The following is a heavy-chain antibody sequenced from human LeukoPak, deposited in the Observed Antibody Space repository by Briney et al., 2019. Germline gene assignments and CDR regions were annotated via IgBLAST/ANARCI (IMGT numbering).Heavy chain of an antibody. J-gene: IGHJ6*03. V-gene: IGHV1-2*02. CDR3: ARGVSSSSLSYYYYYMDV. CDR2: INPNSGGT. D-gene: IGHD6-6*01. Sequence: ASVKVSCKASGYTFTGYYMHWVRQAPGQGLEWMGWINPNSGGTNYAQKFQGRVTMTRDTSISTAYMELSRLRSDDTAVYYCARGVSSSSLSYYYYYMDVWGKGTTVTVSS. CDR1: GYTFTGYY.